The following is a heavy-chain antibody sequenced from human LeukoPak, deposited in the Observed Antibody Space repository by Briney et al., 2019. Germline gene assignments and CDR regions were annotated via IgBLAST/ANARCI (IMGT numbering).Heavy chain of an antibody. Sequence: PGGSLRLSGAVSGFTFSDYYMSWIRQAPGKGLGWVSYIGSSGSFTNYADSVKGRFTISRDNAKNSLYLQMNSLRPEDTAVYYCARVGTIAAAGTYDYWGQGTLVAVSS. CDR2: IGSSGSFT. CDR1: GFTFSDYY. CDR3: ARVGTIAAAGTYDY. V-gene: IGHV3-11*05. D-gene: IGHD6-13*01. J-gene: IGHJ4*02.